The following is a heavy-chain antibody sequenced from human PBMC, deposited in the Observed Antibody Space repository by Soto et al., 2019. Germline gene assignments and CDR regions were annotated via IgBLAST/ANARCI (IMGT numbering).Heavy chain of an antibody. CDR2: IIPIFGTR. V-gene: IGHV1-69*13. J-gene: IGHJ5*02. CDR3: ARDGSDYSTSGHYDP. D-gene: IGHD3-22*01. CDR1: GGTHSSYA. Sequence: SVKVSCKVTGGTHSSYAITWVRQSPGQGLEWMGGIIPIFGTRDYAQKFQGRVTITADPSTSTAYLELSGLTSDDTAVYYCARDGSDYSTSGHYDPWGQGTLVTVSS.